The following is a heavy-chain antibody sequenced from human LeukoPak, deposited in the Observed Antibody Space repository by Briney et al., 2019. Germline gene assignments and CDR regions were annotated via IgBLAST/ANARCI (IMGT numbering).Heavy chain of an antibody. CDR3: ARSRGYSDYDSDY. V-gene: IGHV3-30*04. CDR1: GFTFITYA. J-gene: IGHJ4*02. D-gene: IGHD5-12*01. Sequence: GGSLRLSCAASGFTFITYAMHWVRQAPGKGLEWVAVISDDGSNKYYADSAKRRFTISRDNSKNTLYLQMYSLRPEDAAVYFCARSRGYSDYDSDYWGQGTLVTASS. CDR2: ISDDGSNK.